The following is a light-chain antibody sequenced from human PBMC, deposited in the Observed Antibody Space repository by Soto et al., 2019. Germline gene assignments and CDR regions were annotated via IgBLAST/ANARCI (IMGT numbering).Light chain of an antibody. V-gene: IGKV3-15*01. J-gene: IGKJ5*01. CDR3: QQYNNLPPIT. Sequence: EIVMTQSPATLSVSPGERATLSCRASQSVSSNLAWYQQKPGQDPRLLIYGASTRATGIPARFSGSGSGTEFTLTISSLQSEDFAVYYCQQYNNLPPITFGQGTRLEIK. CDR2: GAS. CDR1: QSVSSN.